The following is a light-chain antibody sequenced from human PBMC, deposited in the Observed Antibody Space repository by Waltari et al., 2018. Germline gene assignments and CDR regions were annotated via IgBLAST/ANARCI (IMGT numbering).Light chain of an antibody. CDR2: ASS. V-gene: IGKV1-39*01. CDR3: QQTYGSPPT. Sequence: DIQMTQPPSSLSASVGDRVTITCRASQSISTYLHWYQQKPGKAPKLLVYASSNFQTGVSSRFSGSGSGTDFTLTISSLEPEDFATYYCQQTYGSPPTFGPGTKVDI. J-gene: IGKJ3*01. CDR1: QSISTY.